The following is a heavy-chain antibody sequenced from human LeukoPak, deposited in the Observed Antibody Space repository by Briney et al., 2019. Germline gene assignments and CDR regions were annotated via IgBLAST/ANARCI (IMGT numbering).Heavy chain of an antibody. CDR3: AKDPSTLTLTDDY. V-gene: IGHV3-53*01. J-gene: IGHJ4*02. CDR2: IYSGGST. Sequence: GGSLRLSCAASGFTFSDFYMSWVRQAPGKGLEWVSVIYSGGSTYYADSVKGRFTISRDNSKNTLYLQMNSLRAEDTAVYHCAKDPSTLTLTDDYWGQGTLVTVSS. CDR1: GFTFSDFY.